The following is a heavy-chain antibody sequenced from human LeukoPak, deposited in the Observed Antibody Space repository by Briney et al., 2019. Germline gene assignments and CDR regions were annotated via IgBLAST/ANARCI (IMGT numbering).Heavy chain of an antibody. CDR2: IYPGDSDT. CDR3: ARLRMATAGWFDP. J-gene: IGHJ5*02. CDR1: GYSFTSYW. Sequence: GESLKISCKGSGYSFTSYWIGWVRQMPGKGLEWMGIIYPGDSDTRYSPSFQGQVTISADKSISTAYLQWSRLKASDTAMYYCARLRMATAGWFDPWGQGTLVTVSS. V-gene: IGHV5-51*01. D-gene: IGHD5-24*01.